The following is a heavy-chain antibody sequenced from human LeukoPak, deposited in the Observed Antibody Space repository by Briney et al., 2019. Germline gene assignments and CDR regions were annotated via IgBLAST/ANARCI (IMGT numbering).Heavy chain of an antibody. CDR2: IYSGGST. CDR3: ARAEPFGGYSGYFFDY. CDR1: GFTVSSNY. Sequence: GGSLRLSCAASGFTVSSNYMSWVRQAPGKGLEWVSVIYSGGSTYYADSVKGRFTISRDNSKNTLYLQMSSLRAEDTAVYYCARAEPFGGYSGYFFDYWGQGTLVTVSS. J-gene: IGHJ4*02. D-gene: IGHD5-12*01. V-gene: IGHV3-66*01.